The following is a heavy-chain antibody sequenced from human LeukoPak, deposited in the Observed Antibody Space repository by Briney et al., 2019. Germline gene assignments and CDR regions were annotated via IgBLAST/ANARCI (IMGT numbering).Heavy chain of an antibody. Sequence: GGSLRLSCAASGFTFSSYAMNWVRQASGKGLEWVGLIGSKANTFATLYAASVKGRFTISRDDSKNTAYLQMNSLKTEDTAVYYCTTDPAMVRISIDYYYYMDVWGKGTTVTISS. CDR2: IGSKANTFAT. CDR1: GFTFSSYA. D-gene: IGHD3-10*01. J-gene: IGHJ6*03. CDR3: TTDPAMVRISIDYYYYMDV. V-gene: IGHV3-73*01.